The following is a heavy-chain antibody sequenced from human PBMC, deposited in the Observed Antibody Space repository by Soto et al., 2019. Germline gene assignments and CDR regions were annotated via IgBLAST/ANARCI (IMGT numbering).Heavy chain of an antibody. D-gene: IGHD4-17*01. CDR2: ISDDGRNT. V-gene: IGHV3-30*04. CDR3: EREHYADPPGYFDY. Sequence: QVQLVESGGGVVQPGRSLRLSCAASGFTFSNHAMHWVRQAPGKGLEWVAFISDDGRNTYYADSVKGRFTISRDNSKNTMDLQMNRLRTEDTAVYYCEREHYADPPGYFDYWGQGTLVTVPS. CDR1: GFTFSNHA. J-gene: IGHJ4*02.